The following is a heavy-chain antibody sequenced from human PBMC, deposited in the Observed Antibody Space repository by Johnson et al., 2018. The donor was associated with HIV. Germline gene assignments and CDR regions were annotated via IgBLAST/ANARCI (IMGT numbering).Heavy chain of an antibody. D-gene: IGHD3-3*01. CDR3: TRVPRKGVTPDAFDL. Sequence: VQLVESGGGLVQPGGSLRLSCAASGFTFSNAWMSWVRQAPGKGLEWVGRIKSKTDGGTTDYAAPVKGRFTISRDDSNSIAYLQMNSLKTEDTAVYYCTRVPRKGVTPDAFDLWGQGTLVTVSS. V-gene: IGHV3-15*01. J-gene: IGHJ3*01. CDR1: GFTFSNAW. CDR2: IKSKTDGGTT.